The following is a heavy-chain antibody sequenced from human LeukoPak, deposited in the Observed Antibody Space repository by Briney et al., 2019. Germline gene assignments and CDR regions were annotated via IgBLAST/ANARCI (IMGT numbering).Heavy chain of an antibody. CDR3: ASPHYYDSSGYYNY. CDR1: GFTFSSYA. J-gene: IGHJ4*02. D-gene: IGHD3-22*01. V-gene: IGHV3-23*01. CDR2: ISGSGGST. Sequence: GGPLRLSCAASGFTFSSYAMSWVRQAPGKGLEWASAISGSGGSTYYADSVKGRFTISRDNSKNTLYLQMNSLRAEDTAVYYCASPHYYDSSGYYNYWGQGTLVTVSS.